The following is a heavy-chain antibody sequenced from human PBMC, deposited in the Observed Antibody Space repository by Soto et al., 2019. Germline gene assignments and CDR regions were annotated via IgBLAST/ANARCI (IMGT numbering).Heavy chain of an antibody. V-gene: IGHV4-59*01. D-gene: IGHD6-13*01. Sequence: SETLSLTCTVSGGSIRSYYWNWIPQPPGKGLEWIGYISYSGSTNYNPSLKSRVTISVDTSKKQFSLKLSSVTAADTAVYYCAREGVSSTWYYYYAMDVWGQGTTVTVSS. J-gene: IGHJ6*02. CDR2: ISYSGST. CDR3: AREGVSSTWYYYYAMDV. CDR1: GGSIRSYY.